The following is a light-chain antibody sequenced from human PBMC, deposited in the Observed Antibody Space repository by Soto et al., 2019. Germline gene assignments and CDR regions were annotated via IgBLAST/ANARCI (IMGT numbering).Light chain of an antibody. CDR3: QQYGSSPPAT. J-gene: IGKJ3*01. CDR2: ETS. Sequence: EIVLTQSPGTLSLSPGERATLSCRASQSVSSGYLAWYQQKPGQPPRVLIYETSSRATVIPDRFSGSGSGTDFTRTISSLEPEEFAVYYCQQYGSSPPATFGPGTKVDIK. CDR1: QSVSSGY. V-gene: IGKV3-20*01.